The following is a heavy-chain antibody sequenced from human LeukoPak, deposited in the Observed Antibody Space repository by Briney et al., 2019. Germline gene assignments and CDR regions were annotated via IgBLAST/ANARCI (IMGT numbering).Heavy chain of an antibody. D-gene: IGHD5-12*01. J-gene: IGHJ5*02. Sequence: ASVKVSCKASGGTFSSYAISWVRQAPGQGLEWMGGIIPIFGTANYAQKFQGRVTITADESTSTAYMELSSLRSEDTAVYYCARLVDTISWGFDPWGQGTLVTVSS. CDR2: IIPIFGTA. CDR1: GGTFSSYA. V-gene: IGHV1-69*01. CDR3: ARLVDTISWGFDP.